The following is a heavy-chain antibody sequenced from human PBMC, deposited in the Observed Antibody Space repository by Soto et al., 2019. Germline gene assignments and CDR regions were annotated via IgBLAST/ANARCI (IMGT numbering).Heavy chain of an antibody. CDR3: SRENWFQDY. CDR2: IKNDGSEQ. Sequence: GSLRLSCAASGFTFSVYYMTWVRQAPGKGLEWVASIKNDGSEQYYVDFVKGRFTISRDNAKNSLYLQMNSLRAGDTALYYCSRENWFQDYWGQGTLVTVSS. D-gene: IGHD3-10*01. V-gene: IGHV3-7*03. CDR1: GFTFSVYY. J-gene: IGHJ4*02.